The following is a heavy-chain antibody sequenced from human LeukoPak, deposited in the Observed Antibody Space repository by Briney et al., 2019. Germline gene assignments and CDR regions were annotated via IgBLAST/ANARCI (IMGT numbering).Heavy chain of an antibody. V-gene: IGHV3-66*01. CDR2: IYSDGST. CDR1: GFIVSSNH. D-gene: IGHD5-18*01. J-gene: IGHJ4*02. Sequence: LPGGSLRLSCAASGFIVSSNHMSWVRQAPGKGLEWVSIIYSDGSTYYADSVKGRFTVSRDNSKNTLYLQMNSLRAEDTAVYYCARDSVDTVMVTKFDSWGQGSLVTVSS. CDR3: ARDSVDTVMVTKFDS.